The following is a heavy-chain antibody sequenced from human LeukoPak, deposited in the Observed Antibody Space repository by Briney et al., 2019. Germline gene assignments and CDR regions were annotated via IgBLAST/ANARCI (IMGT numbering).Heavy chain of an antibody. CDR3: ARDEVGGSYAY. V-gene: IGHV3-7*01. D-gene: IGHD1-26*01. CDR1: GFTFSRYW. CDR2: IKEDGSKK. J-gene: IGHJ4*02. Sequence: GGSLRLSCVVSGFTFSRYWMSWVRQAPGKGLEWVANIKEDGSKKDYVDSVKGRFTISRDNAKNSLYLEMNSLRAGDTAVYYCARDEVGGSYAYWGQGTLVTVSS.